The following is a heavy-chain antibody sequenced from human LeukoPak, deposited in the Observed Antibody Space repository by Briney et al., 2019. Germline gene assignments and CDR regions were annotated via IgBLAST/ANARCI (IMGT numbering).Heavy chain of an antibody. Sequence: QPGGSLRLSCAASGFTFSSYAMHWVRQAPGKGLGWVAVISYDGSNKYYADSVKGRFTISRDNSKNTLYLQMNSLRAEDTAVYYCAGGGYSYEGYEFDYWGQGTLVTVSS. CDR1: GFTFSSYA. J-gene: IGHJ4*02. CDR2: ISYDGSNK. V-gene: IGHV3-30*04. D-gene: IGHD5-18*01. CDR3: AGGGYSYEGYEFDY.